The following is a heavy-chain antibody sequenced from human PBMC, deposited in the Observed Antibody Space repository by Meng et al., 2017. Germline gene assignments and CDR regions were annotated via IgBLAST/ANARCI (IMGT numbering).Heavy chain of an antibody. CDR1: GYTFTSYA. D-gene: IGHD1-26*01. V-gene: IGHV1-3*01. Sequence: ASVKVSCKASGYTFTSYAMNWVRQAPGQRLEWMGWINAGNGNTKYSQKFQGRVTITRDTSASTAYMEQSSLRSEDTAVYYCARDPQAPSGSHYSARVAFDIWGQGTMVTVSS. CDR3: ARDPQAPSGSHYSARVAFDI. J-gene: IGHJ3*02. CDR2: INAGNGNT.